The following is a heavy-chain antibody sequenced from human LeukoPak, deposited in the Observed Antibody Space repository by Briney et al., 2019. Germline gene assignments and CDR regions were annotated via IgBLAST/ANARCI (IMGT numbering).Heavy chain of an antibody. CDR2: INHSGST. CDR1: GGSFSGYY. J-gene: IGHJ5*02. Sequence: PSETLSLTCAVYGGSFSGYYWSWIRQPPGKGLEWIGEINHSGSTNYNPSLKSRVTISVDTSKNQFSLKLSSVTAADTAVYYCAREGSGYLLHNWFDPWGQGTLVTVSS. D-gene: IGHD2-15*01. CDR3: AREGSGYLLHNWFDP. V-gene: IGHV4-34*01.